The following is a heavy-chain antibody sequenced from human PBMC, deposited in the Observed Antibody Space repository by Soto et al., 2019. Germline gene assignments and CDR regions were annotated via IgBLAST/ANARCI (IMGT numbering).Heavy chain of an antibody. CDR2: ITGRGDTT. CDR1: GFDFSAYA. J-gene: IGHJ4*02. D-gene: IGHD6-13*01. CDR3: AKDLGAAGAFVY. V-gene: IGHV3-23*01. Sequence: EVQLLESGGGLVQPGGSLRLSCEASGFDFSAYAMSWVRQAPGKGLEWVSAITGRGDTTEYADSVKGRFTISRDNSKNTLYLQMNSLRAEDTAVYYCAKDLGAAGAFVYWGQGTLVTVSS.